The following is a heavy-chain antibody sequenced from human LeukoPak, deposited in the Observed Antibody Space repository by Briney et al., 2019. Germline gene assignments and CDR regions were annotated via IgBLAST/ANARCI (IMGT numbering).Heavy chain of an antibody. D-gene: IGHD2-2*01. V-gene: IGHV1-2*02. CDR1: GYTFTGYY. J-gene: IGHJ4*02. CDR2: INPNSGGT. CDR3: ARVPRGVVPAAYFDY. Sequence: GASVKVSCKASGYTFTGYYMHWVRQAPGQGLEWMGWINPNSGGTNYAQKFQGRVTMTRDTSISTAYMELSRLRSDDTAVYYCARVPRGVVPAAYFDYWGQGTLATVSS.